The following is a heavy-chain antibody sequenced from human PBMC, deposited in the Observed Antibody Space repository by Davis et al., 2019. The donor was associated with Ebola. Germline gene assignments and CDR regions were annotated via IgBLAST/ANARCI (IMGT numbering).Heavy chain of an antibody. CDR1: GGTFSSYA. CDR2: ISAYNGNT. D-gene: IGHD6-19*01. CDR3: ARDRLAVAADY. J-gene: IGHJ4*02. V-gene: IGHV1-18*01. Sequence: ASVKVSCKASGGTFSSYAISWVRQAPGQGLEWMGWISAYNGNTNYAQKLQGRVTMTTDTSTSTAYMELRSLRSDDTAVYYCARDRLAVAADYWGQGTLVTVSS.